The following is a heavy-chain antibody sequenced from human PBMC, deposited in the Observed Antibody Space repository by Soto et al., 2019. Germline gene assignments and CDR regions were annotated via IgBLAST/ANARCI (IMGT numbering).Heavy chain of an antibody. CDR1: VGSISSSSYY. J-gene: IGHJ5*01. CDR2: IYYSGST. D-gene: IGHD3-10*01. CDR3: ARRERYYGSPGWFDP. V-gene: IGHV4-39*01. Sequence: SETLSLTCTVSVGSISSSSYYWGWIRQPPGKGLEWIGSIYYSGSTYYNPSLRSRVAISVDTAKNQFSLNLRSVTAADTAVYFCARRERYYGSPGWFDPWGQGTLVTVSS.